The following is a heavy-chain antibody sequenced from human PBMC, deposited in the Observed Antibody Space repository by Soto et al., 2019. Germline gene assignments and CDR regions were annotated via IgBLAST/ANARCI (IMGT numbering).Heavy chain of an antibody. CDR2: IYYSGST. CDR1: GGSISSYY. J-gene: IGHJ4*02. CDR3: ARSEYSSSPYYFDY. V-gene: IGHV4-59*08. Sequence: SETLSLTCTVSGGSISSYYWSWIRQPPGKGLEWIGYIYYSGSTNYNPSLKSRVTISVDTSKNQFSLKLSSVTAADTAVYYCARSEYSSSPYYFDYWGQGTLVTVSS. D-gene: IGHD6-6*01.